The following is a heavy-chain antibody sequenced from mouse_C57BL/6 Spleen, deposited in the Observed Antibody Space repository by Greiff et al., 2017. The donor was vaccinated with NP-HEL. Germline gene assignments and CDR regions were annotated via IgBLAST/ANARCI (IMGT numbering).Heavy chain of an antibody. Sequence: DVKLVESGGGLVKPGGSLKLSCAASGFTFSSYAMSWVRQTPEKRLEWVATISDGGSYTYYPDNVKGRFTISRDNAKNNLYLQMSHLKSEDTAMYYCARDRRGWDDAMDYWGQGTSVTVSS. CDR3: ARDRRGWDDAMDY. CDR2: ISDGGSYT. V-gene: IGHV5-4*01. CDR1: GFTFSSYA. J-gene: IGHJ4*01. D-gene: IGHD4-1*01.